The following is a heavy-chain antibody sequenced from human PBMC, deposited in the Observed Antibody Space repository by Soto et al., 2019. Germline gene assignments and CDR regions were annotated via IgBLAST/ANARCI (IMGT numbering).Heavy chain of an antibody. Sequence: GGSLRLSCAASGFTFSSYAMHWVRQAPGKGLEWVAVISYDGSNKYYADSVKGRFTISRDNSKNTLYLQMNSLRAEDTAVYYCARDYEGYSYGYIDYWGQGTLVTVSS. CDR2: ISYDGSNK. J-gene: IGHJ4*02. CDR1: GFTFSSYA. V-gene: IGHV3-30-3*01. CDR3: ARDYEGYSYGYIDY. D-gene: IGHD5-18*01.